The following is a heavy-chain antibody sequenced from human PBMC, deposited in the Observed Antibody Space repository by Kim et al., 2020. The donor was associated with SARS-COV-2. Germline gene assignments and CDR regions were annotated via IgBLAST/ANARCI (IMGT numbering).Heavy chain of an antibody. CDR1: GGSISSSSYY. CDR2: IYYSGST. V-gene: IGHV4-39*01. D-gene: IGHD5-12*01. J-gene: IGHJ3*02. Sequence: SETLSLTCTVSGGSISSSSYYWGWIRQPPGKGLEWIGSIYYSGSTYYNPSLKSRVTISVDTSKNQFSLKLSSVTAADTAVYYCARGDGYNYFRSDAFDIWGQGTMVTVSS. CDR3: ARGDGYNYFRSDAFDI.